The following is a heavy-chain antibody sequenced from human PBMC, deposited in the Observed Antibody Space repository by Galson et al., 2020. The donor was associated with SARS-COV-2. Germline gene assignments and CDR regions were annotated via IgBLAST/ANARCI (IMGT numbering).Heavy chain of an antibody. J-gene: IGHJ4*02. CDR2: IKHDGSEE. Sequence: LSLTCAASGFTFSDYWMTWLRQVPGKGLQWVANIKHDGSEENYVDSVKGRFIISRDNAKNSLYLQMNSLKDEDTAVYYCARGLGAAYWGQGTLVTVSS. V-gene: IGHV3-7*01. D-gene: IGHD2-15*01. CDR3: ARGLGAAY. CDR1: GFTFSDYW.